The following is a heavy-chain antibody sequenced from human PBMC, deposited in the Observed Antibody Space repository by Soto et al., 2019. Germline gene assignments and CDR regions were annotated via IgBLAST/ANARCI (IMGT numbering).Heavy chain of an antibody. CDR2: ISAYNGNT. Sequence: GASVKVSCKASGYTFTSYGISWVRQAPGQGLEWMGWISAYNGNTNYAQKLQGRVTMTTDTSTSTAYMELRSLRSDDTAVYYCARACSITSCQDAFDIWGQGTMVTVSS. J-gene: IGHJ3*02. CDR1: GYTFTSYG. CDR3: ARACSITSCQDAFDI. D-gene: IGHD2-2*01. V-gene: IGHV1-18*01.